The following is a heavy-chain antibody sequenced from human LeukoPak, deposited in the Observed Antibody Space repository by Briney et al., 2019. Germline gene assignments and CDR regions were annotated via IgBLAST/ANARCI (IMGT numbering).Heavy chain of an antibody. CDR3: AAVQVGATGDDAFDI. J-gene: IGHJ3*02. V-gene: IGHV1-58*02. CDR1: GFTFTSSA. Sequence: ASVKVSCKASGFTFTSSAMQWVRQARGQRLEWIGWIVVGSGNTNYAQKFQERVTITRDMSTSTAYMELSSLRSEDTAVYYCAAVQVGATGDDAFDIWGQGTMVTVSS. D-gene: IGHD1-26*01. CDR2: IVVGSGNT.